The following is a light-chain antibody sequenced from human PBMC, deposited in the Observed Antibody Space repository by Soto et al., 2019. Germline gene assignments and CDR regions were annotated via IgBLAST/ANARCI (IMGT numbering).Light chain of an antibody. CDR3: QQSYNTPGA. V-gene: IGKV1-39*01. CDR2: AAS. J-gene: IGKJ1*01. CDR1: QSISSY. Sequence: DIQMTQSPSSLSASVGDRVTITCRASQSISSYLNWYQQKPGKAPKLLIYAASSLQSGVPSRFSGGGSGTDFTLTISSLQPEDFATYYCQQSYNTPGAFAQGTKVEIK.